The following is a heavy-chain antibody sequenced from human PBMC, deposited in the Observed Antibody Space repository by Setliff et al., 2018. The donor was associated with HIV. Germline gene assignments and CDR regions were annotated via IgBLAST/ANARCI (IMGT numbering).Heavy chain of an antibody. CDR2: ISGSAGTT. Sequence: GGPLRLSCAASGFTFSNYAMSWVRQAPGKGLEWVSGISGSAGTTYYADSVKGRFTISRDNSKNTLYLQINSLRAEETAVYYCAKDHATSSWFTALLDYWGQGALVTVSS. CDR1: GFTFSNYA. D-gene: IGHD6-13*01. CDR3: AKDHATSSWFTALLDY. V-gene: IGHV3-23*01. J-gene: IGHJ4*02.